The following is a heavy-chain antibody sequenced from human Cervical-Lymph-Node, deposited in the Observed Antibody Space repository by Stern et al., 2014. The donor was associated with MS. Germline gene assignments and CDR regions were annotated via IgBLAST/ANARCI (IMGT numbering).Heavy chain of an antibody. J-gene: IGHJ4*02. CDR1: GGSFSDYY. V-gene: IGHV4-34*01. D-gene: IGHD6-13*01. CDR2: INHNGDT. Sequence: QVQLQQWGAGLLKPSETLSLTCGVSGGSFSDYYWSWIRQAPGKGLAWIGEINHNGDTNYNPSLKSRVSLSVDTSKNQFSLKLSSVTAADTSVYYCARGPQHSSWYFPFDYWGQGTLVTVSS. CDR3: ARGPQHSSWYFPFDY.